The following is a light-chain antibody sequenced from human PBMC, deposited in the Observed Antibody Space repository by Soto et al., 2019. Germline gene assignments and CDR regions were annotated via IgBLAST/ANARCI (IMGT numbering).Light chain of an antibody. CDR1: QAIRND. CDR2: AAS. CDR3: LQDSTIPLT. V-gene: IGKV1-6*01. Sequence: SLSSSVGDRVTITCRASQAIRNDVDWYQQRPGKAPKLLIYAASHLQSGIPSRFSGSGFGTDFTLTISVLQPEDYAIQWSLQDSTIPLTFGAG. J-gene: IGKJ4*01.